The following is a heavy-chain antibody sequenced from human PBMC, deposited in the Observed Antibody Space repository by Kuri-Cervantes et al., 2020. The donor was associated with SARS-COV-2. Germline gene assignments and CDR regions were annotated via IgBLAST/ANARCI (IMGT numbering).Heavy chain of an antibody. CDR1: GFTFSSYA. D-gene: IGHD6-13*01. CDR3: AREIWYSSSLHYFDY. Sequence: GGSLRLSCAASGFTFSSYAMSWVRQAPGKGLEWVSAISGSGGSTYYADSVGGRFTISRDNSKNTLYLQTNSLRAEDTAVYYCAREIWYSSSLHYFDYWGQGTLVTVSS. J-gene: IGHJ4*02. V-gene: IGHV3-23*01. CDR2: ISGSGGST.